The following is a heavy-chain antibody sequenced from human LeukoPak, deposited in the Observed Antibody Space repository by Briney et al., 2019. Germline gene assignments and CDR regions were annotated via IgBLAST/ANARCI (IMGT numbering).Heavy chain of an antibody. CDR1: GGTFSSYT. CDR2: IIPILGIA. CDR3: ARGAGYSSSWYDDY. D-gene: IGHD6-13*01. Sequence: SVKVSCKASGGTFSSYTISWVRQAPGQGLEWMGRIIPILGIANYAQKFQGRVTITADKSTSSAYMELSSLRSEDTAVYYCARGAGYSSSWYDDYWGQGTLVTVSS. J-gene: IGHJ4*02. V-gene: IGHV1-69*02.